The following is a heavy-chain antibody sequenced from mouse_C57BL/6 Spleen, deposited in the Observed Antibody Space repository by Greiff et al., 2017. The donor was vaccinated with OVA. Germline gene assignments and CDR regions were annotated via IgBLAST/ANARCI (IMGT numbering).Heavy chain of an antibody. J-gene: IGHJ4*01. CDR2: IYPGDGDT. CDR1: GYAFSSSW. D-gene: IGHD2-1*01. Sequence: QVQLQQSGPELVKPGASVKISCKASGYAFSSSWMNWVKQRPGKGLEWIGRIYPGDGDTNYNGKFKGKATLTADKSSSTAYMQLSSLTSEDSAVYFCARRGIYYGNYLYAMDYWGQGTSVTVSS. V-gene: IGHV1-82*01. CDR3: ARRGIYYGNYLYAMDY.